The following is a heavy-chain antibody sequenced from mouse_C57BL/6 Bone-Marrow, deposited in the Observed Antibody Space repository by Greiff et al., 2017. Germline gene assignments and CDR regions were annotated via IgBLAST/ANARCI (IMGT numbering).Heavy chain of an antibody. CDR2: INPSTGGT. CDR1: GYSFTGYY. J-gene: IGHJ4*01. D-gene: IGHD2-4*01. Sequence: VQLQQSGPELVKPGASVKISCKASGYSFTGYYMNWVKQSPEKSLEWIGEINPSTGGTTYNQKFQAKATLTVDKSSSSAYMQLKRLTSDDSAVYYCARSSYDYLYYYAMDYWGQGTSVTVSS. V-gene: IGHV1-42*01. CDR3: ARSSYDYLYYYAMDY.